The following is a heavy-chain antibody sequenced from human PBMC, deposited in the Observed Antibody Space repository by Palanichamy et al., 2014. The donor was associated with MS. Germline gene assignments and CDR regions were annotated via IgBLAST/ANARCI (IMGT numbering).Heavy chain of an antibody. J-gene: IGHJ4*02. CDR2: IYSGGST. CDR1: GFTVSSNY. V-gene: IGHV3-53*01. D-gene: IGHD4-17*01. Sequence: EVQLVESGGGLIQPGGSLRLSCATSGFTVSSNYMSWVRQAPGKGLEWVSVIYSGGSTYYADSVKGRFTISRDNSKNTLYLQMNSLRAEDTAVYYCARDLLGTVTEDYWGQGTLVTVSS. CDR3: ARDLLGTVTEDY.